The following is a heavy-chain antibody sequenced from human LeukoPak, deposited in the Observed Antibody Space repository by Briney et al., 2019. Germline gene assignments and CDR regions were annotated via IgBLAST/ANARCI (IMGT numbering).Heavy chain of an antibody. CDR2: MNPNSGST. V-gene: IGHV1-8*01. CDR3: ARWKWTYYDFWSGYDTDY. Sequence: ASVKVSCKASGYTFTSYDINWVRQATGQGLEWMGWMNPNSGSTGYAQKFQGRVTMTRNTSISTAYMELSSLRSEDTAVYYCARWKWTYYDFWSGYDTDYWGQGTLVTVSS. J-gene: IGHJ4*02. CDR1: GYTFTSYD. D-gene: IGHD3-3*01.